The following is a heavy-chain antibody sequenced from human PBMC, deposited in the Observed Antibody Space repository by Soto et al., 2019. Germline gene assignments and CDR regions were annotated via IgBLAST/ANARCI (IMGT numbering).Heavy chain of an antibody. V-gene: IGHV3-30*18. CDR2: ISYDGSNK. D-gene: IGHD6-19*01. Sequence: PGGSLRLSCAASGFTFSFYGIHWVRQAPGKGLEWVAVISYDGSNKYYADSVKGRFTISRDNSKNTLYLQMNSLRAEDTAVYYCAKEVYSSGWPLEYNWFDPWGQGNLVTVSS. CDR3: AKEVYSSGWPLEYNWFDP. CDR1: GFTFSFYG. J-gene: IGHJ5*02.